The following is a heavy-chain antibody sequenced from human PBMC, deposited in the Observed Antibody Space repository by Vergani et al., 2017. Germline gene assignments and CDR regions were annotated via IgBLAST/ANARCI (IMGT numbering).Heavy chain of an antibody. D-gene: IGHD6-6*01. CDR2: ISWNSGSI. CDR1: GFTFDDYA. Sequence: EVQLVESGGGLVQPGRSLRLSCAASGFTFDDYAMHWVRQAPGKGLEWVSGISWNSGSIGYADSVKGRFTISRDNAKNSLYLQMNSLRAEDTALYYCAKTRIAAASSLAFDIWGQGTMVTVSS. J-gene: IGHJ3*02. V-gene: IGHV3-9*01. CDR3: AKTRIAAASSLAFDI.